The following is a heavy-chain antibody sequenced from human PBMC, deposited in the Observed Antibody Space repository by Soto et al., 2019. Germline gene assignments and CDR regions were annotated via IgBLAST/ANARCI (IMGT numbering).Heavy chain of an antibody. CDR1: GLDFSGFS. D-gene: IGHD2-21*02. Sequence: EVQFLESGGGLVQPGGSLRLSCATSGLDFSGFSMNWVRQAPGKGLEGVSSIGISSTITYYADSVKGRFTISRDNSKSTLYLQMDSLKVEDTAFYYCASIPTFMVLTPRDYWGQGTLVTVSA. J-gene: IGHJ4*02. CDR3: ASIPTFMVLTPRDY. V-gene: IGHV3-23*05. CDR2: IGISSTIT.